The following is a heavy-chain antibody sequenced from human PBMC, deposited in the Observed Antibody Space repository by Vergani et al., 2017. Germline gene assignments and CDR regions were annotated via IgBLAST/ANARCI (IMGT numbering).Heavy chain of an antibody. D-gene: IGHD3-22*01. CDR3: ARVPDGVYYDSSGYSGEGYYFDY. CDR1: GFTFSSYS. Sequence: EVQLVESGGGLVKPGGSLRLSCAASGFTFSSYSMNWVRQAPGKGLEWVSYISSSGSTIYYADSVKGRFTISRDNAKNSLYLQMNSLRAEDTAVYYCARVPDGVYYDSSGYSGEGYYFDYWGQGTLVTVSS. CDR2: ISSSGSTI. V-gene: IGHV3-21*05. J-gene: IGHJ4*02.